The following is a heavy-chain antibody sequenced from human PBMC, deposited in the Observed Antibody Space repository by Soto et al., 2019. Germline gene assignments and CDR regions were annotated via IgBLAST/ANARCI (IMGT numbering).Heavy chain of an antibody. J-gene: IGHJ4*02. CDR3: AKDEGVGATLGLPDY. CDR1: GFSFSCCA. V-gene: IGHV3-30*18. CDR2: ISNDGSRN. D-gene: IGHD1-26*01. Sequence: QVQLVESVGGVVQPGRSLRLSCAASGFSFSCCAMHWVRQAPGKGLEWVAIISNDGSRNSYADSVKGRFTISRDNSKNTLYLQMDSLRAEDTAVYYCAKDEGVGATLGLPDYWGQGTLVTVSS.